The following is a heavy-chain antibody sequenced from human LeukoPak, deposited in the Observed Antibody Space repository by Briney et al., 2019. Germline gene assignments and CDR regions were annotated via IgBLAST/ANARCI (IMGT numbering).Heavy chain of an antibody. CDR2: FYHSGTT. V-gene: IGHV4-38-2*01. J-gene: IGHJ2*01. CDR1: GFSITSDYY. D-gene: IGHD2-21*02. Sequence: PSETLSLTCGVSGFSITSDYYWAWVRQPPGKGLEWLGSFYHSGTTYYNPSLRSRVTILGDTSRNQISLKLRFVTAADTALYFCARAGGDFYRSYWYFDVWGRGALVTVSS. CDR3: ARAGGDFYRSYWYFDV.